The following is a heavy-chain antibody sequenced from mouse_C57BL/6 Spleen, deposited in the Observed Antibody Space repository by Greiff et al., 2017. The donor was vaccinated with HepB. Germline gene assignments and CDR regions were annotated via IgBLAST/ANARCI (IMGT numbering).Heavy chain of an antibody. CDR3: ARRGDYGDYAMDY. J-gene: IGHJ4*01. V-gene: IGHV5-6*01. CDR2: ISSGGSYT. D-gene: IGHD2-4*01. Sequence: EVQVVESGGDLVKPGGSLKLSCAASGFTFSSYGMSWVRQTPDKRLEWVATISSGGSYTYYPDSVKGRFTISRDNAKNTLYLQMSSLKSEDTAMYYCARRGDYGDYAMDYWGQGTSVTVSS. CDR1: GFTFSSYG.